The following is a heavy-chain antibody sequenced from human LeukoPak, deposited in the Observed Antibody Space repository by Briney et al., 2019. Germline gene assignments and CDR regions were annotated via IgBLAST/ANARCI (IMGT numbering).Heavy chain of an antibody. Sequence: SVKVSCKASGGTFSSYAISWVRQAPGQGLEWMGGIIPIFGTANYAQKFQGRVTITADESTSTAYMELSSLRSEDTAVYYCARDYDILTGYYIGSSNGMDVWGQGTTVTVSS. CDR1: GGTFSSYA. CDR2: IIPIFGTA. J-gene: IGHJ6*02. CDR3: ARDYDILTGYYIGSSNGMDV. V-gene: IGHV1-69*13. D-gene: IGHD3-9*01.